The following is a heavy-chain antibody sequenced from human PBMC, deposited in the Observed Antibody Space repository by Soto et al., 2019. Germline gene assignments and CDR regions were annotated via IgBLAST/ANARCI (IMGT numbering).Heavy chain of an antibody. D-gene: IGHD4-4*01. CDR3: ARSMTTVNMGRYYYYGMDV. V-gene: IGHV1-2*04. Sequence: ASVKVSCKASGYTFNGYYLHWVRQAPGQGLEWMGWINPNSGGTNYAQNFQGWVTMTRDTSISTAYMELSRLRSDDTAVYYCARSMTTVNMGRYYYYGMDVWGQGTTVTVSS. CDR1: GYTFNGYY. CDR2: INPNSGGT. J-gene: IGHJ6*02.